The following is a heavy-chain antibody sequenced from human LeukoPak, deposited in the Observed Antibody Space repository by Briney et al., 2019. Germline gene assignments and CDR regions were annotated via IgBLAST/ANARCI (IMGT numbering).Heavy chain of an antibody. Sequence: PGGSLRLSCAASGFTFSSYAMSWVRQAPGKGLEWVSAISGSGGSTYYADSVKGRFTISRDNPKNTLYLQMNSLRAEDTAVYYCAKDGAVAGTIDFDYWGQGTLVTVSS. CDR1: GFTFSSYA. CDR2: ISGSGGST. V-gene: IGHV3-23*01. D-gene: IGHD6-19*01. J-gene: IGHJ4*02. CDR3: AKDGAVAGTIDFDY.